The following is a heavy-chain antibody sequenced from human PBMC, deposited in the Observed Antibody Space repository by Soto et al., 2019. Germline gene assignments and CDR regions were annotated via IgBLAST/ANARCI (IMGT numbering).Heavy chain of an antibody. J-gene: IGHJ4*02. D-gene: IGHD4-17*01. CDR1: GFTFSSYA. CDR3: AKDRSLYGDYPTSLFDY. V-gene: IGHV3-23*01. CDR2: ISGSGGST. Sequence: GESLKISCAASGFTFSSYAMSWVRQAPGKGLEWVSAISGSGGSTYYADSVKGRFTISRDNSKNTLYLQMNSLRAEDTAVYYCAKDRSLYGDYPTSLFDYWGQGTLVTVSS.